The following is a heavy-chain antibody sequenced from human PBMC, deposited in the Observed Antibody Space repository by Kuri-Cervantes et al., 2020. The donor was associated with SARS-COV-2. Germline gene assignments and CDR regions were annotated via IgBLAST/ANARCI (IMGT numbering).Heavy chain of an antibody. CDR1: GGSISSSSYY. D-gene: IGHD6-13*01. CDR2: IYYSGST. V-gene: IGHV4-39*07. J-gene: IGHJ4*02. Sequence: ESLKISCTVSGGSISSSSYYWGWIRQPPGKGLEWIGSIYYSGSTYYNPSLKSRVTISVDRSKNQFSLKLSSVTAADTAVYYCAREWAYIAAAALETDYWGQGTLVTVSS. CDR3: AREWAYIAAAALETDY.